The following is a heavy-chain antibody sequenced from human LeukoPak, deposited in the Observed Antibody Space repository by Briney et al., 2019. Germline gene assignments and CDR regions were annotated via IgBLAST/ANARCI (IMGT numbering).Heavy chain of an antibody. Sequence: PGGSLRLSCAASGFTFSTYAMSWVRQAPGKGLEWVSSISGSGGFTYYADSVKGRFTISRDNSKNTLYSQMNSLRAEDTAVYYCAKHKGSGSYYLYSFDYWGQGTLVTVSS. CDR3: AKHKGSGSYYLYSFDY. J-gene: IGHJ4*02. CDR2: ISGSGGFT. V-gene: IGHV3-23*01. D-gene: IGHD3-10*01. CDR1: GFTFSTYA.